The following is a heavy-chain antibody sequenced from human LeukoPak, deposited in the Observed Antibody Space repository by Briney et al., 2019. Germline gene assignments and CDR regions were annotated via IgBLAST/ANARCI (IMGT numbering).Heavy chain of an antibody. CDR1: GGTFSSYA. CDR2: IIPIFGTA. J-gene: IGHJ3*02. CDR3: ARRDSPARAFDI. Sequence: SVKASCKASGGTFSSYAISWVRQAPGQGLEWMGGIIPIFGTANYAQKFQGRVTITADESTSTAYMELSSLRSEDTAVYYCARRDSPARAFDIWGQGTMVTVSS. V-gene: IGHV1-69*01. D-gene: IGHD3-22*01.